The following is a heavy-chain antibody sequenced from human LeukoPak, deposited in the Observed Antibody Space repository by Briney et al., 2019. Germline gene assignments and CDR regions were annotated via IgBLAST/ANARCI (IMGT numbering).Heavy chain of an antibody. CDR1: DGAIAGYS. Sequence: SETLSLTCTVSDGAIAGYSWSWIRQAPGKGLEWIGYIYYSGDTNYNPSLQSRVTVSVDTSKNQFSLRLTSVTAADTAVYYCARVSGYDWESFYDYWGQGTLVTVSS. V-gene: IGHV4-59*01. J-gene: IGHJ4*02. CDR2: IYYSGDT. CDR3: ARVSGYDWESFYDY. D-gene: IGHD5-12*01.